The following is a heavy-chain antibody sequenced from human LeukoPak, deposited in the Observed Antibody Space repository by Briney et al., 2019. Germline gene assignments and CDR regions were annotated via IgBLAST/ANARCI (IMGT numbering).Heavy chain of an antibody. CDR3: ARQAAAGSNDAFDI. Sequence: GASVKVSCKASGYTFTGYYMHWVRQAPGQGLEWMGCINPNSGGTNYAQKFQGRVTMTRDTSISTAYMELSRLRSDDTAVYYCARQAAAGSNDAFDIWGQGTMVTVSS. CDR1: GYTFTGYY. J-gene: IGHJ3*02. V-gene: IGHV1-2*02. D-gene: IGHD6-13*01. CDR2: INPNSGGT.